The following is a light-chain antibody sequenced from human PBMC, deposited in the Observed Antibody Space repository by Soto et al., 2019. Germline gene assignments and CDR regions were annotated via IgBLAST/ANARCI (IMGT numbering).Light chain of an antibody. CDR2: GAS. J-gene: IGKJ5*01. V-gene: IGKV3-15*01. Sequence: EIVMTQSPATLSVSPGERATLSGRASQSVSSNLAWYQQKPGQAPRLIIYGASTRATGIPARFSGSVSGTEFTLTISSLQSEDFAVYYGQQYKNWPTITFGQGTRLEI. CDR1: QSVSSN. CDR3: QQYKNWPTIT.